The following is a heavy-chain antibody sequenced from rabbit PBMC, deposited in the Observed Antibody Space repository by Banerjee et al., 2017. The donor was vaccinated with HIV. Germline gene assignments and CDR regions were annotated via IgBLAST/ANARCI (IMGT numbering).Heavy chain of an antibody. CDR3: ARGVTSKYAGFNL. CDR1: GFSFSGNDY. Sequence: QQQLEESGGGLVKPGGPLTLTCNASGFSFSGNDYMCWVRQAPGKGLEWSACIYSSTGSTWYASWAKGLFTISKTSSTTVTLQMTSLTAADTSSYFCARGVTSKYAGFNLWGPGTLVTVS. V-gene: IGHV1S45*01. D-gene: IGHD4-2*01. J-gene: IGHJ4*01. CDR2: IYSSTGST.